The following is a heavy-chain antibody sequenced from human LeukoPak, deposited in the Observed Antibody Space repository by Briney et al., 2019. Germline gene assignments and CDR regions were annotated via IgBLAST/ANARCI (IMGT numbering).Heavy chain of an antibody. V-gene: IGHV1-8*01. J-gene: IGHJ4*02. CDR2: MNPNSGNT. CDR1: GYTFTSYD. D-gene: IGHD4-17*01. Sequence: APVKVSCKASGYTFTSYDINWVRQATGQGLEWMGWMNPNSGNTGYAQKFQGRVTMTRNTSISTAYMELSSLRSEATAVYYCVRESEYGDLDYWGQGTLVTVSS. CDR3: VRESEYGDLDY.